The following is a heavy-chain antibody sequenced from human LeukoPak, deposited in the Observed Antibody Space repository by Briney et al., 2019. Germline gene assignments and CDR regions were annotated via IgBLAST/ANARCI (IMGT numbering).Heavy chain of an antibody. D-gene: IGHD3-22*01. Sequence: ASVKVSCKASGYTFTSYYMHWVRQAPRQGLEWMGWINPNSGGTNYAQKFQGRVTMTRDTSISTAYMELSRLRSDDTAVYYCASTSTARGVVIIGMYAFDIWSQGTMVTVSS. CDR3: ASTSTARGVVIIGMYAFDI. CDR1: GYTFTSYY. CDR2: INPNSGGT. J-gene: IGHJ3*02. V-gene: IGHV1-2*02.